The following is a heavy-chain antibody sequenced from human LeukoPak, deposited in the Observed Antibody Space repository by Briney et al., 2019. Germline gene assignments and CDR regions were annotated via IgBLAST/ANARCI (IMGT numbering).Heavy chain of an antibody. V-gene: IGHV1-2*02. D-gene: IGHD3-22*01. CDR1: GYTFTGYY. Sequence: GASVKVSCKASGYTFTGYYMHWVRQAPGQGLEWMGWIDPNSGGTNYAQKFQGRVTMTRDTSISTAYMELSRLRSDDTAVYYCARFYYYDSSGTRAFDIWGQGTMVTVSS. CDR2: IDPNSGGT. CDR3: ARFYYYDSSGTRAFDI. J-gene: IGHJ3*02.